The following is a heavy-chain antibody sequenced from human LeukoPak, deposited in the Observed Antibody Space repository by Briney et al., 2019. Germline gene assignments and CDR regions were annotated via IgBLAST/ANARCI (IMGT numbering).Heavy chain of an antibody. CDR1: GFTFSSYA. J-gene: IGHJ5*02. CDR2: ISGSGGST. D-gene: IGHD3-3*01. Sequence: GGSLRLSCAASGFTFSSYAMSWVRQAPGKGLEWVSAISGSGGSTYYADSVKGRFTVSRDNSKNTLYLQMNSLRAEDTAVYYCAKELRFLEWLPNWFDPWGQGTLVTVSS. CDR3: AKELRFLEWLPNWFDP. V-gene: IGHV3-23*01.